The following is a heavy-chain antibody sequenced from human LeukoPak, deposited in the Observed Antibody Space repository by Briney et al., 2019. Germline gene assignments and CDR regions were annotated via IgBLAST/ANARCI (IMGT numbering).Heavy chain of an antibody. Sequence: GRSLRLSCAASGFTSSSYGMHWVRQAPGNGLEWVAVVWYDRSNKYYADSVKGRFTISRDNSKNTLYLQMNSLRAEDTAVYYCARELRRFLEWLPYYYYYYGMDVWGQGTTVTVSS. J-gene: IGHJ6*02. CDR1: GFTSSSYG. CDR2: VWYDRSNK. CDR3: ARELRRFLEWLPYYYYYYGMDV. D-gene: IGHD3-3*01. V-gene: IGHV3-33*01.